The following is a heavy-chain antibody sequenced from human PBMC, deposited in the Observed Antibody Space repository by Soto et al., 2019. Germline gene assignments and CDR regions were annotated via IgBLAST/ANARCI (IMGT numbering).Heavy chain of an antibody. J-gene: IGHJ6*02. V-gene: IGHV3-30*03. CDR1: VLTFNTSG. CDR3: ATKARVTNYLYYGMDV. Sequence: PGGSLRLSCEVSVLTFNTSGMHWVRQAPGKGLEWLAVISYDGATQYYGDTVKGRFTISRDNSKNTLFLHMGRLRAEDTAMYYCATKARVTNYLYYGMDVWGLGTTVTVSS. CDR2: ISYDGATQ. D-gene: IGHD2-21*02.